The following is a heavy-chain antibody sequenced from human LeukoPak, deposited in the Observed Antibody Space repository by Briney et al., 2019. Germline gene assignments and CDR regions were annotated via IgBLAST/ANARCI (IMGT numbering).Heavy chain of an antibody. V-gene: IGHV3-30-3*01. CDR2: ISYDGSNK. Sequence: PGGSLRLSCAASGFTFSSYAMHWVRQAPGKGLEWVAVISYDGSNKYYADSVKGRFTISRDNSENTLYLQMNSLRAEDTAVYYCARGPLAAGTHSYYYYYYGMDVWGQGTTVTVSS. J-gene: IGHJ6*02. CDR3: ARGPLAAGTHSYYYYYYGMDV. CDR1: GFTFSSYA. D-gene: IGHD6-19*01.